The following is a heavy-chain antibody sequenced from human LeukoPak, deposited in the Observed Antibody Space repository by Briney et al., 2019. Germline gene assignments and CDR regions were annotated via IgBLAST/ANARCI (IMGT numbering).Heavy chain of an antibody. V-gene: IGHV3-73*01. J-gene: IGHJ4*02. Sequence: GGSLKLSCAASGFTFSDSAMHWVRQASGKGLEWVGRIRSKTDNYATEYGASVKGRFTISRDDSKNTAYLQMNSLKTEDTAVYYCTGGTTVTTLDYWGQGTLVTVSS. CDR3: TGGTTVTTLDY. CDR2: IRSKTDNYAT. D-gene: IGHD4-17*01. CDR1: GFTFSDSA.